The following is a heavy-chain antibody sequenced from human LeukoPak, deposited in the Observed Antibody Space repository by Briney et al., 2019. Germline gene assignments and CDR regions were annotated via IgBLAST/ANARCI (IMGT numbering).Heavy chain of an antibody. J-gene: IGHJ4*02. CDR2: ISYDGSNK. V-gene: IGHV3-30*04. D-gene: IGHD3-16*01. CDR3: AKDRDVWGSLLDY. CDR1: GFTFSSYA. Sequence: PGRSLRLSCAASGFTFSSYAMHWVRQAPGKGLEWVAVISYDGSNKYYADSVKGRFTISRDNSKNTLYLQMNSLRAEDTAVYYCAKDRDVWGSLLDYWGQGTLVTVSS.